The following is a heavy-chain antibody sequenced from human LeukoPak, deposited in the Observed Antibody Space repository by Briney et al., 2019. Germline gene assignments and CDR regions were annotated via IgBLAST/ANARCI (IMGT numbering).Heavy chain of an antibody. CDR2: IFFTGRT. V-gene: IGHV4-31*03. J-gene: IGHJ4*02. CDR3: ARDRASGMDY. D-gene: IGHD3-10*01. Sequence: SETLSLTCTVSGGSVNSGAYYWSWIRQFPGKGLEWIGQIFFTGRTDYNPSLKSRLAISIDTSRDQFSLELSSVSAADTATYYCARDRASGMDYWGQGILVTVSS. CDR1: GGSVNSGAYY.